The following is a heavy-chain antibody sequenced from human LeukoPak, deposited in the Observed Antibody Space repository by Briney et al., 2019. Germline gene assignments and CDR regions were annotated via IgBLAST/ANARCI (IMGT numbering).Heavy chain of an antibody. CDR3: ENKGPGGNSAYWYFDL. CDR2: ISGSGGST. D-gene: IGHD4-23*01. V-gene: IGHV3-23*01. CDR1: GFTFSSYA. Sequence: PWGSLRLSCAASGFTFSSYAMSWVRQAPGKGLEWVSAISGSGGSTYYADSVKCRYTISRNNTKNTLYHQMNSLRAEETAVYYWENKGPGGNSAYWYFDLWGRGTLVTVSS. J-gene: IGHJ2*01.